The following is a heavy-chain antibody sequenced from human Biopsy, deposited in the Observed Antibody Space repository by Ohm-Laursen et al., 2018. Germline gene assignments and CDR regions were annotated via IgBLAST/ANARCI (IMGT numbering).Heavy chain of an antibody. CDR3: ARDSRGGHLNTTLITGKNLDS. Sequence: SDTLSLTCPVTYGSISGHFWSWIRQAPGKGLEWIGYIYYTGSTNYNPSVKSRVTISVDTSKNQFSLKLNSVTAADTAVYFCARDSRGGHLNTTLITGKNLDSWGQGILVTVSS. J-gene: IGHJ4*02. CDR2: IYYTGST. D-gene: IGHD3-16*01. CDR1: YGSISGHF. V-gene: IGHV4-59*11.